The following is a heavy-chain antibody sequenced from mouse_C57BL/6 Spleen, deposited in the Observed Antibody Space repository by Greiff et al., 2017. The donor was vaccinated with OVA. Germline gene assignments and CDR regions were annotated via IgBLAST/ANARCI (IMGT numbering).Heavy chain of an antibody. J-gene: IGHJ3*01. CDR2: INPNNGGT. Sequence: EVQLQQSGPELVKPGASVKIPCKASGYTFTDYNMDWVKQSHGKSLEWIGDINPNNGGTIYNQKFKGTATLTVDKSSSTAYMELRSLTSEDTAVYYCASHYYGSSYGWFAYWGQGTLVTVSA. V-gene: IGHV1-18*01. CDR3: ASHYYGSSYGWFAY. CDR1: GYTFTDYN. D-gene: IGHD1-1*01.